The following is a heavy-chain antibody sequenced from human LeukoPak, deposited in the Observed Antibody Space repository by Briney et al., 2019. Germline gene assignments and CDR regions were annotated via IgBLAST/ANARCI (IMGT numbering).Heavy chain of an antibody. V-gene: IGHV3-11*05. Sequence: GGSLRLSCAASGFTFSDYYMSWIRQAPGKGLEWVSYISSSSSYTNYADSVKGRFTISRDNAKNSLYLQMSSLTAEDTAGYYCAREEMATPHDAFDIWGQGTMVTVSS. J-gene: IGHJ3*02. CDR2: ISSSSSYT. CDR3: AREEMATPHDAFDI. D-gene: IGHD5-24*01. CDR1: GFTFSDYY.